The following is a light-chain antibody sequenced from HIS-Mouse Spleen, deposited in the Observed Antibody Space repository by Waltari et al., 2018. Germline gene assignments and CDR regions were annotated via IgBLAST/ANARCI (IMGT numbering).Light chain of an antibody. J-gene: IGLJ3*02. V-gene: IGLV3-25*03. CDR1: ALPKQY. Sequence: SYELTQPPSVSVSPGQTARITCSGDALPKQYAYWYQQKPGQAPVLVMYKGSERPSGIPERFSGSSSGTTVTLTISGVQAEDEADYYCQSADSSGTYWVFGGGTKLTVL. CDR2: KGS. CDR3: QSADSSGTYWV.